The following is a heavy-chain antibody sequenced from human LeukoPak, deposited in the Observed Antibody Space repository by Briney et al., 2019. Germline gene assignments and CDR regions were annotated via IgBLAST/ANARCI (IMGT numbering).Heavy chain of an antibody. CDR1: GGFISSSSYY. D-gene: IGHD2-2*01. J-gene: IGHJ4*02. CDR3: ARRPTRKYQLFGGSFDY. Sequence: SETLSLTCTVSGGFISSSSYYWGWIRQPPGTGLEWIGNIYYSGSTYYNPSLKSRVTISVATSKNQFSLKLNSVTASDTAVYYCARRPTRKYQLFGGSFDYWGQGTLVTVSS. CDR2: IYYSGST. V-gene: IGHV4-39*01.